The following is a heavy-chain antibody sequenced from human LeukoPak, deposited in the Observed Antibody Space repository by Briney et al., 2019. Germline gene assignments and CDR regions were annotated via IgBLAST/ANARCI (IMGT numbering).Heavy chain of an antibody. CDR2: MNPNSGAT. CDR1: GYTFTSYD. V-gene: IGHV1-8*01. J-gene: IGHJ6*02. CDR3: ARRQVGVYYYYGMDV. Sequence: ASVKVSCKASGYTFTSYDFNWLRQATGQGPEWMGWMNPNSGATGYAQKFQGRVTITADESTSTAYMELSSLRSEDTAVYYCARRQVGVYYYYGMDVWGQGTTVTVSS. D-gene: IGHD3-22*01.